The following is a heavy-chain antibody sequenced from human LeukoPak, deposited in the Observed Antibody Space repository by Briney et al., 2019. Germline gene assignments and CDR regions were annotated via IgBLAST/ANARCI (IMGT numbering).Heavy chain of an antibody. J-gene: IGHJ4*02. CDR1: GFTFSSYD. Sequence: GGSLRLSCAASGFTFSSYDMIWVRQPPGKGLEWVSAISNSGYNTYYADSVKGRVTISRDNSKNTLYLQMNSLRAEDTAVYYCARGEYYDFWSGHYFDYWGQGTLVTVSS. CDR2: ISNSGYNT. V-gene: IGHV3-23*01. D-gene: IGHD3-3*01. CDR3: ARGEYYDFWSGHYFDY.